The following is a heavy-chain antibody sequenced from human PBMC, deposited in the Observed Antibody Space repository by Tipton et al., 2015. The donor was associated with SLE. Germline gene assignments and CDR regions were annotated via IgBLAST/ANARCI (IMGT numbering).Heavy chain of an antibody. CDR1: GCSISSGSYY. J-gene: IGHJ6*02. CDR2: IYTSGST. CDR3: ARVVAAAPYCYYGMDV. D-gene: IGHD6-13*01. V-gene: IGHV4-61*09. Sequence: TLSLTCTVSGCSISSGSYYWSWIRQPAGKGLEWIGHIYTSGSTNYNPSLKSRVTISVDTSKNQFSLKLSSVTAADTAVYYSARVVAAAPYCYYGMDVWGQGTTVTVSS.